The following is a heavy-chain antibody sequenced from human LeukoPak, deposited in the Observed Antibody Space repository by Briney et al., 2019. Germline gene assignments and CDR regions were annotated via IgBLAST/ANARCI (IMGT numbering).Heavy chain of an antibody. J-gene: IGHJ4*02. Sequence: GGSQRLSCAASGFSVSSNYMSWVRQAPGKGLEWVSVIYSGGSTYYADSVKGRFTISRDNSKNTPYLQMNSLRDEDTAVYYCAGSVEMATIMFDYWGQGTLVTVSS. CDR3: AGSVEMATIMFDY. CDR2: IYSGGST. V-gene: IGHV3-53*01. D-gene: IGHD5-24*01. CDR1: GFSVSSNY.